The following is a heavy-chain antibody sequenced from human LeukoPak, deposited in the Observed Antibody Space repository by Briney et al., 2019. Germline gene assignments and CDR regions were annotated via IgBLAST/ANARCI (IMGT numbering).Heavy chain of an antibody. CDR3: ARQNYDFWSGYYGCYMDV. CDR2: IYYSGST. CDR1: GGSISSYY. V-gene: IGHV4-39*01. J-gene: IGHJ6*03. D-gene: IGHD3-3*01. Sequence: PSETLSLTCTVSGGSISSYYWGWIRQPPGKGLEWIGSIYYSGSTYYNPSLKSRVTISVDTSKNQFSLKLSSVTAADTAVYYCARQNYDFWSGYYGCYMDVWGKGTTVTVSS.